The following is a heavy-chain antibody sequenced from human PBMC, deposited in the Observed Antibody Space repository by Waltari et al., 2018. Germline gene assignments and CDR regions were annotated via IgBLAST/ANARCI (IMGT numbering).Heavy chain of an antibody. D-gene: IGHD1-26*01. CDR1: GGSFSGYY. V-gene: IGHV4-34*01. J-gene: IGHJ3*02. CDR2: INDGGST. Sequence: QVQLQQWGAGLLKPSETLSLTCAVYGGSFSGYYWSWIRHPPGKGLEWIGEINDGGSTNYNPSLKSRVTISVDTSKNQFSLKLSSVTAADTALYYCARAWISLILGATSAFDIWGQGTMVTVS. CDR3: ARAWISLILGATSAFDI.